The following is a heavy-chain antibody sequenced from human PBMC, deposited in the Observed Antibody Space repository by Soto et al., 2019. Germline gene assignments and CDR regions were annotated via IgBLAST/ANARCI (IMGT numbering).Heavy chain of an antibody. V-gene: IGHV3-23*01. CDR1: GFTFSTYA. Sequence: EVQLLESGGGLVQPGGSLRLSCAASGFTFSTYAMSWVRQAPGKGLEWGSAISGNGGSTYYADSVKGRFTISRDTSKNTLYLQMNSLRAEDTALYYCAKSYSSNWYDYFDYWGQGTLVTVSS. CDR2: ISGNGGST. D-gene: IGHD6-13*01. J-gene: IGHJ4*02. CDR3: AKSYSSNWYDYFDY.